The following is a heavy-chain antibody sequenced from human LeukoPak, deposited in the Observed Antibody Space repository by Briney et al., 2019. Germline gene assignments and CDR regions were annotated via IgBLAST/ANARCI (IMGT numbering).Heavy chain of an antibody. CDR1: GFTFSDYY. Sequence: GGSLRLSCAASGFTFSDYYMSWIRQAPGKGLQWLSYISSGSTYTNYVDSVKGRFTISRDNAKNSLYLQMNSLRAEDTAVYYCARDLVSGAYTFDTWGQGTVVTVSS. CDR3: ARDLVSGAYTFDT. CDR2: ISSGSTYT. J-gene: IGHJ3*02. V-gene: IGHV3-11*06. D-gene: IGHD3-16*01.